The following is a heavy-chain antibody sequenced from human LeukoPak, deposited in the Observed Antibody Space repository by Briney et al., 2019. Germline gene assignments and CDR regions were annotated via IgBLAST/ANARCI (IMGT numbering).Heavy chain of an antibody. CDR1: GGSISSYY. Sequence: KPSETLSLTCTVSGGSISSYYWSWIRQPPGKGLDWIGYIYYSGITNYNPSLKSRVTISVDTSKNQFSLRLSSVTAAYTAVYYCAREAGTNEYYFDYWGQGTLVTVSS. J-gene: IGHJ4*02. CDR3: AREAGTNEYYFDY. V-gene: IGHV4-59*01. CDR2: IYYSGIT. D-gene: IGHD2-8*01.